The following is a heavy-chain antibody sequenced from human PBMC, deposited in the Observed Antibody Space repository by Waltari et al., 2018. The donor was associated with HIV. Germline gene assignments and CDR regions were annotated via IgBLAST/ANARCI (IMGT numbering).Heavy chain of an antibody. J-gene: IGHJ6*02. V-gene: IGHV3-30*04. CDR1: GFTFSSYA. CDR3: ARDSRVVVPYYYYGMDV. D-gene: IGHD2-15*01. Sequence: QVQLVESGGGVVQPGRSLRLSCAASGFTFSSYAMHWVRQAPGKGLEWVAVISYDGSNKYYADSVKGRFTISRDNSKNTLYLQMNSLRAEDTAVYYCARDSRVVVPYYYYGMDVWGQGTTVTVSS. CDR2: ISYDGSNK.